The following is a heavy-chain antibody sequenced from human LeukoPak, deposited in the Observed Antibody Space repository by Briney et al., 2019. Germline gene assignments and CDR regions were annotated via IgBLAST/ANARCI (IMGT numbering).Heavy chain of an antibody. J-gene: IGHJ3*02. V-gene: IGHV4-59*01. CDR3: ARSYDTSGYFHAFDI. Sequence: SETLSLTCTVSGGSISNYYWNWIRQPPGKELEWIGYISYSGGTNYNPSLKSRLTISVDTSQNQFSLKLTSVTAADTAAYYCARSYDTSGYFHAFDIWGLGTMVTVSS. CDR1: GGSISNYY. D-gene: IGHD3-22*01. CDR2: ISYSGGT.